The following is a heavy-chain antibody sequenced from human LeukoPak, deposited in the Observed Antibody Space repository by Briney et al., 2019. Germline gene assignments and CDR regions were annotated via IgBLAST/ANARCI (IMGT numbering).Heavy chain of an antibody. J-gene: IGHJ4*02. V-gene: IGHV4-38-2*01. Sequence: SESLSLTCAVSGYSISSGYYWGWIRQLPGKGLEWIGNIYHSGNTYYNPSLKSRVTISVDMSNNQYSLKLISVTAADTAEYYCARISYYYDDSGQPGYFDYWGQGTLVTVSS. D-gene: IGHD3-22*01. CDR1: GYSISSGYY. CDR3: ARISYYYDDSGQPGYFDY. CDR2: IYHSGNT.